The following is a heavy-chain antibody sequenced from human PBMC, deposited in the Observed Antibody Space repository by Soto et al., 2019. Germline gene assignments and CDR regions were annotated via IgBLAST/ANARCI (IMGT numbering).Heavy chain of an antibody. Sequence: QVQLVESGGGVVQPGRSLRLSCAASGFTFSSYAMHWVRQAPGKGLEWVAVISYDGSNKYYADSVKGRFTISRDNSKNTLYLQMNSLRAEDTAVYYCARGGVAAAGLLDYWGQGTLVTVSS. V-gene: IGHV3-30-3*01. J-gene: IGHJ4*02. CDR1: GFTFSSYA. D-gene: IGHD6-13*01. CDR3: ARGGVAAAGLLDY. CDR2: ISYDGSNK.